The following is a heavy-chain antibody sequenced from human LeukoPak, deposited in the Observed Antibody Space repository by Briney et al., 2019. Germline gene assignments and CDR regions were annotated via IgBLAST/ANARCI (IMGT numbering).Heavy chain of an antibody. D-gene: IGHD3-3*01. Sequence: PGGSLRLSCAASGFTVSNNYMGWVRQAPGKVLDWVSVIYGGGTTYYADSVKGRFTISRGNSKNTVFLQMNSLRAEDTAVYYCATYFWRGDYYDHWGQGTLVTVSS. V-gene: IGHV3-66*01. J-gene: IGHJ4*02. CDR2: IYGGGTT. CDR3: ATYFWRGDYYDH. CDR1: GFTVSNNY.